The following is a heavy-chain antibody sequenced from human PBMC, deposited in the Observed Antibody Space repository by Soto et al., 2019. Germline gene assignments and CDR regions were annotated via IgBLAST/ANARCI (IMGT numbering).Heavy chain of an antibody. D-gene: IGHD3-9*01. J-gene: IGHJ4*02. V-gene: IGHV3-53*05. CDR2: IYSGGTT. CDR3: ASGPGPTNYYDILTGPQGVFDY. CDR1: GFRVSSKY. Sequence: GGSLSLSSAASGFRVSSKYMNWVRQAPGKGLEWVSVIYSGGTTYYADSVKGRFTISRDISKNTLYLQMNSLRDEDTAVYYCASGPGPTNYYDILTGPQGVFDYWGQGTLVTVPS.